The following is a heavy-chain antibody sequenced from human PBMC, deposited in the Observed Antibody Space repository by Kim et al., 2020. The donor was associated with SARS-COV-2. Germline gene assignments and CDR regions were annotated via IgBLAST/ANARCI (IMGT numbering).Heavy chain of an antibody. CDR2: IKSKTDGGTT. V-gene: IGHV3-15*01. J-gene: IGHJ4*02. CDR1: GFTFSNAW. CDR3: TTGEYSYGPDY. D-gene: IGHD5-18*01. Sequence: GGSLRLSCAASGFTFSNAWMSWVRQDPGTGLEWVGRIKSKTDGGTTDYPAPVKGRFTISRDDSKNTLFLQMNSLKTEDTAVYYCTTGEYSYGPDYWGQGTLVPVSS.